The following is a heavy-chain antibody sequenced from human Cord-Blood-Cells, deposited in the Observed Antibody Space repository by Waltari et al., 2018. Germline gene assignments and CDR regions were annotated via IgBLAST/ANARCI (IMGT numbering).Heavy chain of an antibody. CDR1: GGSFSGYY. CDR3: ARSSYELGHNYYYYGMDV. J-gene: IGHJ6*02. V-gene: IGHV4-34*01. D-gene: IGHD1-26*01. CDR2: INHSGST. Sequence: QVQLQQWGAGLLKPSETLSLTCAVYGGSFSGYYWSWIRQPPGKGLEWIGEINHSGSTNHNPSLKSRVTISVDTSKNQFSLKLSSVTAADTAVYYCARSSYELGHNYYYYGMDVWGQGTTVTVSS.